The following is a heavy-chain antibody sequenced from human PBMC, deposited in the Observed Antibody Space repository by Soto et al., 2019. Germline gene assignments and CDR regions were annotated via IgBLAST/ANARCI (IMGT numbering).Heavy chain of an antibody. CDR1: GGTFSSYT. V-gene: IGHV1-69*04. CDR2: IIPILGIA. D-gene: IGHD6-6*01. J-gene: IGHJ6*02. Sequence: SVKVSCKASGGTFSSYTISWVRQAPGQGLEWMGRIIPILGIANYAQKFQGRVTITADKSTSTAYMELSSLRSEDTAVYYCARDLQLGRNPYGMDVWGQGTTVTVSS. CDR3: ARDLQLGRNPYGMDV.